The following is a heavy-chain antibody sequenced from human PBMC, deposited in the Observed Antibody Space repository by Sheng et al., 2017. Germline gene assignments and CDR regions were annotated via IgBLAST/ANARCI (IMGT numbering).Heavy chain of an antibody. CDR1: GFTFSNAW. CDR2: IKSKTDGGTT. CDR3: TTLSYGLGVVIIQVY. Sequence: ESGGGLVKPGGSLRLSCAASGFTFSNAWMSWVRQAPGKGLEWVGRIKSKTDGGTTDYAAPVKGRFTISRDDSKNTLYLQMNSLKTEDTAVYYCTTLSYGLGVVIIQVYWGQGTLVTVSS. J-gene: IGHJ4*02. V-gene: IGHV3-15*01. D-gene: IGHD3-3*01.